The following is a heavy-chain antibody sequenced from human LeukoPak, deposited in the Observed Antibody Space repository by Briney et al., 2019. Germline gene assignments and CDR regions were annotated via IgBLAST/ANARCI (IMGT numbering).Heavy chain of an antibody. J-gene: IGHJ4*02. CDR1: GYSISSGYY. CDR3: ARYDVGWYYFDY. V-gene: IGHV4-38-2*02. Sequence: SETLSLTCTVSGYSISSGYYWGWIRQPPGKGLEWIGSIYHSGRTYYNPSLKSRVTISVDKSKNQFSLKLSSVTAADTAVYYCARYDVGWYYFDYWGQGTLVTVSS. CDR2: IYHSGRT. D-gene: IGHD6-19*01.